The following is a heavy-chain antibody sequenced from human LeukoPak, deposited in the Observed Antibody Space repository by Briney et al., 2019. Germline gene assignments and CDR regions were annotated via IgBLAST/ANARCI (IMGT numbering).Heavy chain of an antibody. V-gene: IGHV3-48*04. CDR2: ITASGTAM. CDR1: GFTFSSYS. J-gene: IGHJ4*02. CDR3: ALLGGNYSNKFDY. D-gene: IGHD4-11*01. Sequence: GGSLRLSCAASGFTFSSYSMNWVRQAPGKGLEWASHITASGTAMFYADSVKGRFTISRDNAKNSLYLQMNSLRAEDTAVYYCALLGGNYSNKFDYWGQGTLVTVSS.